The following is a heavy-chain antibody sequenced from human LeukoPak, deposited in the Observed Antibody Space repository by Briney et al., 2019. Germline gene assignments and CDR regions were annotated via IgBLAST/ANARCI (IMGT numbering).Heavy chain of an antibody. V-gene: IGHV4-59*12. CDR2: IHYTGTT. D-gene: IGHD3-9*01. J-gene: IGHJ6*03. CDR3: ARGSRNYDILTSYYAGRREYYYYYMDV. CDR1: GASISSDY. Sequence: SETLSLTCTVSGASISSDYWNWIRQPPGKGLEWIGYIHYTGTTNYNPSLKSRVTISVDTSKNQFSLKLSSVTAADTAVYYGARGSRNYDILTSYYAGRREYYYYYMDVWGKGTTVTISS.